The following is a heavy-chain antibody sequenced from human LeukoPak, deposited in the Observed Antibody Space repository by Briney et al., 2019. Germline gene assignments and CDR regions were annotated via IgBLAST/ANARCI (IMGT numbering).Heavy chain of an antibody. Sequence: SETLSLTCTVSGGSISSYYWSWIRQPPGKGLEWIGYIYYSGSTNYNPSLKSRVTISVDTSKNQFSLKLSSVTAADTAVYYCARLEGFQQQLVVYYYMDVWGKGTTVTISS. D-gene: IGHD6-13*01. CDR1: GGSISSYY. CDR2: IYYSGST. CDR3: ARLEGFQQQLVVYYYMDV. V-gene: IGHV4-59*12. J-gene: IGHJ6*03.